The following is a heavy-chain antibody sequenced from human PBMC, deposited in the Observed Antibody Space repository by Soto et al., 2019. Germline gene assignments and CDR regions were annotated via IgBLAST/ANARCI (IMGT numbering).Heavy chain of an antibody. CDR3: ARPSTQTRFWNWFDP. Sequence: QVQLVESGGGVVQPGRSLRLSCAASGFTFSSYAMHWVRQTPDKGLQWVAVVSYHGTKTFYADSVKGRFTISRDSAENSLFLQMTSLTAADTAVYYCARPSTQTRFWNWFDPWGQGTLVTVSS. V-gene: IGHV3-30*04. CDR1: GFTFSSYA. J-gene: IGHJ5*02. CDR2: VSYHGTKT.